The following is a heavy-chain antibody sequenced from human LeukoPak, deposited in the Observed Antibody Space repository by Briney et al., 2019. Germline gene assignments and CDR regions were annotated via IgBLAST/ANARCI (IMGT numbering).Heavy chain of an antibody. V-gene: IGHV3-66*01. Sequence: GGSLRLSCAASGFTVSSNYMSWVRQAPGKGLEWVSVNYSGGSTYYADSVKGRFTISRDNSKNTLYLQMNSLRAEDTAVYYCARDLSTVVTPGGFDYWGQGTLVTVSS. CDR3: ARDLSTVVTPGGFDY. D-gene: IGHD4-23*01. CDR2: NYSGGST. CDR1: GFTVSSNY. J-gene: IGHJ4*02.